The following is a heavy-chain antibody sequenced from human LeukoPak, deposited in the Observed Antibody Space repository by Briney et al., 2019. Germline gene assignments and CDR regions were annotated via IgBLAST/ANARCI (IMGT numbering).Heavy chain of an antibody. V-gene: IGHV4-30-4*01. CDR3: ARDTHSGYDGY. CDR1: GGSISSGDYY. J-gene: IGHJ4*02. Sequence: SQTLSLTCTVSGGSISSGDYYWSWVRQPPGKGLEWIGYIYYSGSTYYNLSLKSRVTISVDTSKNQFSLKLSSVTAADTAVYYCARDTHSGYDGYWGQGTLVTVSS. CDR2: IYYSGST. D-gene: IGHD5-12*01.